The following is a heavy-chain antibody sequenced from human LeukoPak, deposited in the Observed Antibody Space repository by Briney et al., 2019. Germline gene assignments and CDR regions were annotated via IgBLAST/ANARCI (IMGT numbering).Heavy chain of an antibody. J-gene: IGHJ4*02. CDR1: GFAFNTYG. CDR2: ITTSSSMI. D-gene: IGHD2-15*01. Sequence: GGSLRLSCAASGFAFNTYGMNWVRQVPGKGLEWVSYITTSSSMILYADSVKGRFTISRDDAKNSLYLQMNSLRAEDTAVYYCARDLGYCSGGRCLPLDYWGQGTLVIVSS. CDR3: ARDLGYCSGGRCLPLDY. V-gene: IGHV3-48*04.